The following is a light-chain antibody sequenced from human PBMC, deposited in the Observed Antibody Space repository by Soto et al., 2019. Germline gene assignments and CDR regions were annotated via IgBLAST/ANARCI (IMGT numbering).Light chain of an antibody. V-gene: IGLV1-44*01. Sequence: QSVLTQPPSASGTPGQRVTISCSGSSSNIGPNTVNWYQQLPGTAPKLLIYSDSQRPSGVPDRFSASKSGASASLVISGLRSEDEADYYCASWDARLSGWVFGGGTKLTVL. J-gene: IGLJ3*02. CDR1: SSNIGPNT. CDR3: ASWDARLSGWV. CDR2: SDS.